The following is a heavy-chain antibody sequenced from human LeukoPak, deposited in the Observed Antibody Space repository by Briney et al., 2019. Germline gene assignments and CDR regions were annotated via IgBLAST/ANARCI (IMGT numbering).Heavy chain of an antibody. Sequence: GGSLRLSCAASGFTFSSYSMNWVRQAPGKGLEWVSSISSSSSYIYYADSVKGRFTISRDNAKNSLYLQMNSLRAEDTAVYYCARTVAGIAARCFDYWGQGTLVTVSS. CDR2: ISSSSSYI. CDR1: GFTFSSYS. V-gene: IGHV3-21*01. J-gene: IGHJ4*02. CDR3: ARTVAGIAARCFDY. D-gene: IGHD6-6*01.